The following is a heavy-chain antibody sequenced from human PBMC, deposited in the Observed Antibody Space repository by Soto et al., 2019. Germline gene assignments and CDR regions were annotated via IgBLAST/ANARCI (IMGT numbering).Heavy chain of an antibody. J-gene: IGHJ4*02. CDR1: DYTFTSYG. CDR2: ISAYNGNT. D-gene: IGHD6-19*01. V-gene: IGHV1-18*01. Sequence: QVQLVQSGAEVKKPGASVKVSCKASDYTFTSYGISWVRQAPGQGLEWMGGISAYNGNTKYAQKFQGRVTMTTATPTRTAYMELSSLRSDDTAVYYFARDLAVALIDDWGQGTLVTVSS. CDR3: ARDLAVALIDD.